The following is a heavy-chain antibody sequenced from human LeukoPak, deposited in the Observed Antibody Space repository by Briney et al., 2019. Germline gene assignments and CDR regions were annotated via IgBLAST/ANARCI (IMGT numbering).Heavy chain of an antibody. D-gene: IGHD5-18*01. CDR1: GGTFSSYA. V-gene: IGHV1-69*13. J-gene: IGHJ6*04. CDR2: IIPTFGTA. CDR3: ARSRVDTAMVNYYYYGMDV. Sequence: SVKVSCKASGGTFSSYAISWVRQAPGQGLEWMGGIIPTFGTANYAQKFQGRVTITADESTSTAYMELSSLRSEDTAVYYCARSRVDTAMVNYYYYGMDVWGKGTTVTVSS.